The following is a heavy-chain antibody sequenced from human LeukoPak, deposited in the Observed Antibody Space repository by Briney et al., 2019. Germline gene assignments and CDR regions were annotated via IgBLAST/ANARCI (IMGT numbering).Heavy chain of an antibody. CDR1: GFTFSRYW. Sequence: GGSLRLSCAASGFTFSRYWMSWVCQAPGKGLEWVANIKQDGSEKYYVDSVKGRFTISRDNAKNSLYLQMNSLRAEDTAVYYCARAPYCSGSSCYSYGGWFDYWGQGTLVTVSS. CDR3: ARAPYCSGSSCYSYGGWFDY. D-gene: IGHD2-15*01. J-gene: IGHJ4*02. CDR2: IKQDGSEK. V-gene: IGHV3-7*01.